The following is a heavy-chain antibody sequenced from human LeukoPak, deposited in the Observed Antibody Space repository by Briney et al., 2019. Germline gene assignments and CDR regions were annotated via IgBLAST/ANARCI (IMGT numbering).Heavy chain of an antibody. CDR1: GGTFSSYA. Sequence: GASVKVSCKASGGTFSSYAISWVRQAPGQGLEWMGGIIPIFGTTNYAQNFQGRVTITADESTSTAYMELSSLRFKDTAVYYCAREGVGAAKRGAFDYWGQGTLVTVSS. CDR2: IIPIFGTT. CDR3: AREGVGAAKRGAFDY. V-gene: IGHV1-69*13. D-gene: IGHD2-15*01. J-gene: IGHJ4*02.